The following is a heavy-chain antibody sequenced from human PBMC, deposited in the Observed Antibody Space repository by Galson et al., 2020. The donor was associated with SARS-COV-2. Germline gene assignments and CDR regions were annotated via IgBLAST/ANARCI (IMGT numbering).Heavy chain of an antibody. CDR2: IYYTGST. Sequence: SETLSLTCTVSGGSISSSSHYWGWIRQPPGKGLEWIGSIYYTGSTYYNPSLKSRVTISVDTSKKQFSLRLRSVTAADTSVYYCAREGSKIAVDGTSFDYWGQGTLVTVSS. D-gene: IGHD6-19*01. V-gene: IGHV4-39*02. CDR3: AREGSKIAVDGTSFDY. J-gene: IGHJ4*02. CDR1: GGSISSSSHY.